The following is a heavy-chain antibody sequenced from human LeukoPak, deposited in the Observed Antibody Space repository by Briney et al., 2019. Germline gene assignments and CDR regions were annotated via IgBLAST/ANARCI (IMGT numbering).Heavy chain of an antibody. CDR3: AREASDAFDI. CDR1: GFTFSSYD. Sequence: GGSLRLSCAASGFTFSSYDMHWVRQAPGKGLEWVALIWYDGSNKNYADSGKGRFTISRDNSKNTLFLQMNSLRAEDTAVYYCAREASDAFDIWGQGTMVTVSS. V-gene: IGHV3-33*01. J-gene: IGHJ3*02. CDR2: IWYDGSNK.